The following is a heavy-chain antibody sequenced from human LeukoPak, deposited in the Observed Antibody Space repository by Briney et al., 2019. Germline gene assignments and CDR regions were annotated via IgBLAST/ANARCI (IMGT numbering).Heavy chain of an antibody. CDR2: IHYSGTT. V-gene: IGHV4-61*01. CDR1: GGFVSSDTYY. D-gene: IGHD3-3*02. Sequence: SETLSLTCTVSGGFVSSDTYYWSWIRQPPGKGLEWIGYIHYSGTTNYNPSLKSRVTISVDTSKNQFSLKLSSVTAADTAIYYCARLISIHDAFDIWGQGTLVTVSS. J-gene: IGHJ3*02. CDR3: ARLISIHDAFDI.